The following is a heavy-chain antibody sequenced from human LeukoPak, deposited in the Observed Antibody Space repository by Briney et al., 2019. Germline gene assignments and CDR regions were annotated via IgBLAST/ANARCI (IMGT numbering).Heavy chain of an antibody. Sequence: HPGGSLRLSCAASGFTFSSYWMSWVRQAPGKGLEWVANIKQDGSEKYYVDSVKGRFTISRDNAKNSLYLQMNSLRAEDTAVYYCAKRPSDYGDYVSYFDYWGQGTLVTVSS. J-gene: IGHJ4*02. CDR2: IKQDGSEK. CDR3: AKRPSDYGDYVSYFDY. CDR1: GFTFSSYW. D-gene: IGHD4-17*01. V-gene: IGHV3-7*01.